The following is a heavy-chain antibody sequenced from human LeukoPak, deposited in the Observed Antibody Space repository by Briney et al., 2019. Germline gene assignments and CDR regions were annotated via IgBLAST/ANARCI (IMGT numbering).Heavy chain of an antibody. CDR2: VSYDGTDK. D-gene: IGHD3-9*01. CDR3: ARDSWDILTGYYSHYLDY. CDR1: GFTFSSST. Sequence: PGRSLRLSCAATGFTFSSSTMHWVRLAPGKGLEWVAIVSYDGTDKHYADSVKGRFTISRDNSKNMICLQMNSLRVEDTAVYYCARDSWDILTGYYSHYLDYWGQGTLVTVSS. V-gene: IGHV3-30*04. J-gene: IGHJ4*02.